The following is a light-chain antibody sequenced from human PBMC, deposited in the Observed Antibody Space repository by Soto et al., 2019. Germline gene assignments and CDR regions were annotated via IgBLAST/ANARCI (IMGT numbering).Light chain of an antibody. CDR3: SSYTGSDTYVL. CDR2: EVT. V-gene: IGLV2-18*02. CDR1: SSDVGGYNR. Sequence: QSALTQPPSVSGSPGQSVTISCTGTSSDVGGYNRVSWFQQSPGTAPKLMIYEVTNRPSGVPDRFSGSKSGNTASLTISGLQAEDEADYYCSSYTGSDTYVLFGGGTKLTVL. J-gene: IGLJ2*01.